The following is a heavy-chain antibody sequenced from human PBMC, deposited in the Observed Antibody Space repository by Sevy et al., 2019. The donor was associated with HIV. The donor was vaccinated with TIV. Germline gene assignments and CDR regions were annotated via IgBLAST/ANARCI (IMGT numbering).Heavy chain of an antibody. J-gene: IGHJ4*02. D-gene: IGHD3-3*02. V-gene: IGHV3-23*01. CDR3: ARGWPIHL. CDR2: TPTSGIST. Sequence: GGSLRLSCAASGFSFDNHAMMWFRQPPGKGLEWVSTTPTSGISTFYAHSVKGRFIISRDNSKSTLYLEMNSLRVEDTALYYCARGWPIHLWGQGTLVTVSS. CDR1: GFSFDNHA.